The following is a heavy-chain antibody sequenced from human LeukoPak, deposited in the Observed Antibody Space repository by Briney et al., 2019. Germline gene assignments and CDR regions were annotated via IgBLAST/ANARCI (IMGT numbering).Heavy chain of an antibody. V-gene: IGHV4-61*02. Sequence: SETLSLTCTVSGGSISSSSYYWSWIRQPAGKGLEWIGRFSPSGSTNYNPSLKSRVTISVDTSKNQFSLKLSSVTAADTAVYYCARDVGATSSSYWYFDLWGRGTLVTVSS. CDR1: GGSISSSSYY. J-gene: IGHJ2*01. D-gene: IGHD1-26*01. CDR3: ARDVGATSSSYWYFDL. CDR2: FSPSGST.